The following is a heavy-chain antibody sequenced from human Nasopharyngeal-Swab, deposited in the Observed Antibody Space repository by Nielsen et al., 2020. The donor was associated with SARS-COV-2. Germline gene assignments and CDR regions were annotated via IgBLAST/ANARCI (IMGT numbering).Heavy chain of an antibody. Sequence: GGSLRLSCAASGFTFSDSAVHWVRQASGKGLEWVGRVRSKANNYATAYAASVKGRFTISRDDSKNTAYLQMNSLKTEDTAVYYCTRCGGSCYAGRDYRGQGTLVTVSS. CDR1: GFTFSDSA. J-gene: IGHJ4*02. CDR2: VRSKANNYAT. CDR3: TRCGGSCYAGRDY. D-gene: IGHD2-15*01. V-gene: IGHV3-73*01.